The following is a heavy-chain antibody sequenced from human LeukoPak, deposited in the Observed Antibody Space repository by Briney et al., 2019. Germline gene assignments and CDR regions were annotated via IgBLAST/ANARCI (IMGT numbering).Heavy chain of an antibody. CDR3: ASMRLRLGELSPRAAYYYYYYMDV. D-gene: IGHD3-16*02. Sequence: GASVKVSCKASGGTFSSYAISWVRQAPGQGLEWMGGIIPIFGTANYAQKFQGRVTITADKSTSTAYMELSSLRSEDTAVYYCASMRLRLGELSPRAAYYYYYYMDVWGKGTTVTVSS. V-gene: IGHV1-69*06. CDR1: GGTFSSYA. CDR2: IIPIFGTA. J-gene: IGHJ6*03.